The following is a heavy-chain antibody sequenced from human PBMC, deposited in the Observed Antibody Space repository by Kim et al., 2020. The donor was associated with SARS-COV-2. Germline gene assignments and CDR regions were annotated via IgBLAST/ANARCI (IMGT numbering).Heavy chain of an antibody. V-gene: IGHV3-53*01. Sequence: GGSLRLSCAASGFTVSSNYMSWVRQAPGKGLEWVSVIYSGGSTYYADSVKGRFTISRDNSKNTLYLQMNSLRAEDTAVYYCASHPLLEHVNYFDSWGQGTLVTVSS. D-gene: IGHD2-15*01. CDR2: IYSGGST. CDR1: GFTVSSNY. J-gene: IGHJ4*02. CDR3: ASHPLLEHVNYFDS.